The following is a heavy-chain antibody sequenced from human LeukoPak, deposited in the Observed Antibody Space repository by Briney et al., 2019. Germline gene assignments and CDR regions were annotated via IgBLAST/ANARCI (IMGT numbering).Heavy chain of an antibody. D-gene: IGHD2-2*01. V-gene: IGHV1-2*02. CDR2: INPNSGGT. J-gene: IGHJ4*02. Sequence: GASVTVSYKASGYTFTRYYMHWVRQAPGQGLEWMGWINPNSGGTNYAQKFQGRVTMTRDTSINTAYMELNRLRSDDTAVYYCASALIVVPAAMGYWGQGTLVTVSS. CDR1: GYTFTRYY. CDR3: ASALIVVPAAMGY.